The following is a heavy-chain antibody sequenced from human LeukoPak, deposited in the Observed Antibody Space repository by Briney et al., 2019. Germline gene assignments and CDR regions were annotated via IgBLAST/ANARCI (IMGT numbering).Heavy chain of an antibody. CDR1: GFTFTSSA. CDR3: AREKVTMVRGVIRRTRFDP. V-gene: IGHV1-58*02. Sequence: SVKVSCKASGFTFTSSAMQWVRQARGQRLEWIGWIVVGSGNTNYAQKFQGRVTITADESTSTAYMELSSLRSEDTAVYYCAREKVTMVRGVIRRTRFDPWGQGTLVTVSS. CDR2: IVVGSGNT. J-gene: IGHJ5*02. D-gene: IGHD3-10*01.